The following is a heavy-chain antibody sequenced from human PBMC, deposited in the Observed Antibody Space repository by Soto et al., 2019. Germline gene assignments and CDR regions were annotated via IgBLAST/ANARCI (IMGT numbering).Heavy chain of an antibody. CDR1: GYTFTSYG. D-gene: IGHD1-26*01. Sequence: QVQLVQSGAEVKKPGASVKVSCKASGYTFTSYGISWVRQAPGQGLEWMGWISAYNGNTNYAQKLQGRVTMTTDTSTSAAYMELRSLRSDDTAVYYCARDFGSSIVGASAGMDVWGQGTTVTVSS. CDR2: ISAYNGNT. V-gene: IGHV1-18*01. J-gene: IGHJ6*02. CDR3: ARDFGSSIVGASAGMDV.